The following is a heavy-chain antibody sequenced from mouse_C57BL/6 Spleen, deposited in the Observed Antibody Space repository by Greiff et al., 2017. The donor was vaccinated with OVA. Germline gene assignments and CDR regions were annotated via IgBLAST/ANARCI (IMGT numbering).Heavy chain of an antibody. CDR3: AKGISHDSSGYFDV. Sequence: VQLQQPGAELVKPGASVKLSCKASGYTFTSYWMHWVKQRPGQGLEWIGMIHPNSGSTNYNEKFKSKATLTVDKSSSTAYMQLSSLTSEDSAVYYCAKGISHDSSGYFDVWGTGTTVTVSS. D-gene: IGHD3-2*02. V-gene: IGHV1-64*01. CDR2: IHPNSGST. J-gene: IGHJ1*03. CDR1: GYTFTSYW.